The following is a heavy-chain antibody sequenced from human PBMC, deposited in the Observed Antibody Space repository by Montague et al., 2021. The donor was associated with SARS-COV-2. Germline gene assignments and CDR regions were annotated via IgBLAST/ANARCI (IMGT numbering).Heavy chain of an antibody. J-gene: IGHJ4*02. CDR1: GGPLSGYF. Sequence: SETLSLTCGVSGGPLSGYFWSWIRQTPGKGLEWIGYIYYSGSTNYNPSLKSRVTISVDTSKNQFSLRLSSVTAADTAVYYCARDLPPSRPRNPVWGQGTLVTVSS. D-gene: IGHD2/OR15-2a*01. CDR3: ARDLPPSRPRNPV. CDR2: IYYSGST. V-gene: IGHV4-59*01.